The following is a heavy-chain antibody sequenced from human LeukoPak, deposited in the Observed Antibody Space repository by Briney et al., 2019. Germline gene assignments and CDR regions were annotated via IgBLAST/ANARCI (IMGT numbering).Heavy chain of an antibody. CDR1: GFTFSSYG. D-gene: IGHD1-1*01. Sequence: GGSLRLSCAASGFTFSSYGMHWVHQAPGKGLEWVAFIRYDGSNKYYADSVKGRFTISRDNSKNTLYLQMNSLRAEDTAVYYCAKVAGYAFDYWGQGTLVTVSS. CDR3: AKVAGYAFDY. V-gene: IGHV3-30*02. J-gene: IGHJ4*02. CDR2: IRYDGSNK.